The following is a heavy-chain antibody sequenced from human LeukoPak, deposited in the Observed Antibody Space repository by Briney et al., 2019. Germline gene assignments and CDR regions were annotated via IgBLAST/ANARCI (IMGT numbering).Heavy chain of an antibody. CDR1: GYTFTGYY. CDR3: AREPTYYYDSSGYLGY. V-gene: IGHV1-2*02. J-gene: IGHJ4*02. Sequence: AASVKVSCKASGYTFTGYYIHWVRQAPGQGLEWMGWINPNSGGTNYAQKFQGRVTMTRDTSISTAYMELSRLRSDDTAVYYCAREPTYYYDSSGYLGYWGQGTLVTVSS. CDR2: INPNSGGT. D-gene: IGHD3-22*01.